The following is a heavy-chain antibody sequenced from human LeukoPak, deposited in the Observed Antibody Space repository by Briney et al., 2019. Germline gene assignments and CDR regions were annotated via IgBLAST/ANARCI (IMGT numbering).Heavy chain of an antibody. Sequence: SQTLSLTCAISGDSVSSNSAAWNWIRQSPSRGLEWLGRTYYRSKWYNDYAVSVKSRITINPDTSKNQFSLQLNSVTPEDTAVYYCAKTTDADIVATIGYNWFDPWGQGTLVTVSS. V-gene: IGHV6-1*01. CDR3: AKTTDADIVATIGYNWFDP. J-gene: IGHJ5*02. D-gene: IGHD5-12*01. CDR1: GDSVSSNSAA. CDR2: TYYRSKWYN.